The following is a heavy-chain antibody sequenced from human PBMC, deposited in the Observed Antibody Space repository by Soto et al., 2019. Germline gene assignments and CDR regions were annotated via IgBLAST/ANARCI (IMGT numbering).Heavy chain of an antibody. CDR3: ARASYDSSTYYLDY. J-gene: IGHJ4*02. CDR2: IYYSGST. CDR1: GASISSGDYY. V-gene: IGHV4-30-4*01. D-gene: IGHD3-22*01. Sequence: KPSETLSLTCTVSGASISSGDYYWTWIRQPPGKGLEWIGSIYYSGSTYYNPSLKSRVTISVDTSNNQFSLKLSSVTAADTAVYYCARASYDSSTYYLDYWGQGTLVTVSS.